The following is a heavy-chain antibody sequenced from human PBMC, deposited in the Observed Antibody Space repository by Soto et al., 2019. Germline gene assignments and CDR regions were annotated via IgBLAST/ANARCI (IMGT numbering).Heavy chain of an antibody. CDR1: GFTFSDYY. D-gene: IGHD6-13*01. V-gene: IGHV3-11*01. J-gene: IGHJ5*02. CDR2: ISSSGSTI. Sequence: GGSLRLSCAASGFTFSDYYMSWIRQAPGKGLEWVSYISSSGSTIYYADSVKGRFTISRDNAKNSLYLQMNSLRAEDTAVYYCARVPEYSSSWYWFDPWGQGTLVTVSS. CDR3: ARVPEYSSSWYWFDP.